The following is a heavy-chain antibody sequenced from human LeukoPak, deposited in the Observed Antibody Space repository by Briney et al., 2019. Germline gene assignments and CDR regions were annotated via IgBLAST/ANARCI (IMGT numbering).Heavy chain of an antibody. D-gene: IGHD1-26*01. V-gene: IGHV1-18*01. Sequence: ASVKVSCKASGYTFTNYGISWVRQAPGQGLEWMGWISAYNGNTNYAQKLQGRVTMTTDTSTSTAYMELRSLRSDDTAVYYCARVVTNLGWELRRHFDYWGQGTLVTVSS. CDR3: ARVVTNLGWELRRHFDY. CDR1: GYTFTNYG. CDR2: ISAYNGNT. J-gene: IGHJ4*02.